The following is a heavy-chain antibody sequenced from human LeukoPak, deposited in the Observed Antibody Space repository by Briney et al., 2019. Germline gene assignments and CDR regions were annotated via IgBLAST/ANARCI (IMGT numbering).Heavy chain of an antibody. CDR1: GFIFSNYA. D-gene: IGHD2-2*01. CDR2: ISGSGDSA. Sequence: GGSLRLSCAASGFIFSNYAMSWVRHAPGKGLEWVSSISGSGDSAYFAASVKGRFTISRDNSKNTLYLQMSSLRAEDTAVYYCAKIVVPGAIDYWGQGTLVTVSS. J-gene: IGHJ4*02. CDR3: AKIVVPGAIDY. V-gene: IGHV3-23*01.